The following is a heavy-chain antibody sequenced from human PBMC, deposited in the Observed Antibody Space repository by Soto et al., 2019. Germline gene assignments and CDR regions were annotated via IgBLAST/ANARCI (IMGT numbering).Heavy chain of an antibody. V-gene: IGHV3-30*03. CDR2: ISHDGSRS. CDR3: GARVLESCGGDCSNFPFDP. J-gene: IGHJ5*02. D-gene: IGHD2-21*02. CDR1: GFTFSSFG. Sequence: QVQLVESGGGVVQPGRSLRLSCVASGFTFSSFGIHWVRQPPGKGLEWVARISHDGSRSDYADSVKGRFTISRDNSRKPLYLQMNCVRAEDTAMYYCGARVLESCGGDCSNFPFDPWGQGTLVTVSS.